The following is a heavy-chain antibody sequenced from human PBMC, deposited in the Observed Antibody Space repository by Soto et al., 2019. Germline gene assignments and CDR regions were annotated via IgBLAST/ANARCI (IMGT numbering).Heavy chain of an antibody. CDR2: ISGYNGKT. Sequence: ASVKVSCKASGYTFSSYGIHWVRQAPGQGLEWMGWISGYNGKTNYAQKFQGRVTMTTDTSTATAYMDLRSLRSDDTAVYYCARERDERSWYSAEYLQHWGQGTLVTVSS. CDR3: ARERDERSWYSAEYLQH. CDR1: GYTFSSYG. D-gene: IGHD6-13*01. J-gene: IGHJ1*01. V-gene: IGHV1-18*01.